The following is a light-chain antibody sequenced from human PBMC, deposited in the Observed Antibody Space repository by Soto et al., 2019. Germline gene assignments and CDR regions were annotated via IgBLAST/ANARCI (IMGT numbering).Light chain of an antibody. J-gene: IGLJ1*01. Sequence: QSALTQPASVSGSPGQSITISCTGTSSDVGGYNYVSWYQQHPGKAPKLMIYEVSNRPSGVSNRFSGSKSGNTASLTISGLQAEDAADYYCQSYDSSLSGYVFGTGTKVTVL. CDR2: EVS. CDR3: QSYDSSLSGYV. V-gene: IGLV2-14*01. CDR1: SSDVGGYNY.